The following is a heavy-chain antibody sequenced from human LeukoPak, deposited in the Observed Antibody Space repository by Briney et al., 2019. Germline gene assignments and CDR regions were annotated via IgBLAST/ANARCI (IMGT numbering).Heavy chain of an antibody. Sequence: VESLQISCQGSGYSFTSYWIGWVRQMPGKGLEWMGIIYPGDTDTRYSTSFQGQVTISADKSNRPAFLQWSRLKASETAIYYCARPSGPYGSAMGCNYYFDYWGQGTLVTVSS. J-gene: IGHJ4*02. D-gene: IGHD2/OR15-2a*01. CDR3: ARPSGPYGSAMGCNYYFDY. CDR1: GYSFTSYW. CDR2: IYPGDTDT. V-gene: IGHV5-51*01.